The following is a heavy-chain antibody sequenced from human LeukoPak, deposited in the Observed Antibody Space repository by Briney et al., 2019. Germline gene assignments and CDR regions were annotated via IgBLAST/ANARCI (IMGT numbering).Heavy chain of an antibody. J-gene: IGHJ6*03. CDR3: AKGGLIGEWGWFGELSYYMDV. CDR2: ISSSGSTI. Sequence: GGSLRLSCAASGFTFSSYEMNWVRQAPGKGLEWVSYISSSGSTIYYADSVKGRFTISRDNAKNSLYLQMNSLRAEDTAVYYCAKGGLIGEWGWFGELSYYMDVWGKGTTVTVSS. D-gene: IGHD3-10*01. V-gene: IGHV3-48*03. CDR1: GFTFSSYE.